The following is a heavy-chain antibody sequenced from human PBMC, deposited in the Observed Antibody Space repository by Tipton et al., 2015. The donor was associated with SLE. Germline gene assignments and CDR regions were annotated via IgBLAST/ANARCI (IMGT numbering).Heavy chain of an antibody. CDR1: GGFITLGGYY. Sequence: TLSLTCTVSGGFITLGGYYWSWIRQPPGKGPEWIGRISNNGNTYAIPSLQSPVTISIDTSSNQLSLKLTSVTAADTAVYYCVRRVLESAIVGVTGNWLDPWGQGTLVTVSS. CDR3: VRRVLESAIVGVTGNWLDP. CDR2: ISNNGNT. J-gene: IGHJ5*02. D-gene: IGHD3-3*01. V-gene: IGHV4-39*07.